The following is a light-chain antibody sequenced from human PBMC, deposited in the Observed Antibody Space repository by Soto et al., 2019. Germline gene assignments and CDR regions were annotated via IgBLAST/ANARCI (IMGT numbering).Light chain of an antibody. V-gene: IGLV2-14*01. CDR2: EVN. CDR3: CSYTSSNTWV. J-gene: IGLJ3*02. CDR1: SSDVGSYNY. Sequence: QSALTQPASVSGSPGQSITISCTGTSSDVGSYNYVSWYQQHPGKAPKLLISEVNNRPSGVSIRFSGSKSGSTASLTISGLQAEDEADYYCCSYTSSNTWVFGGGTKLTVL.